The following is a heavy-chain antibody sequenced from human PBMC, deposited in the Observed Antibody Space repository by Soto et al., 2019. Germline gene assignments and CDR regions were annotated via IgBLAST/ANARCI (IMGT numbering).Heavy chain of an antibody. J-gene: IGHJ5*02. D-gene: IGHD5-12*01. CDR1: GFTFENFG. CDR3: AKNQGVELVPLATVDCFDP. CDR2: ISGSGFNK. V-gene: IGHV3-23*01. Sequence: GGSLRLSCAASGFTFENFGMSWVRQAPGKGLEWISSISGSGFNKYYADSVKGRFTISRDNSKNTVYMELNNLRAEDTAVYHCAKNQGVELVPLATVDCFDPWGQGSVVT.